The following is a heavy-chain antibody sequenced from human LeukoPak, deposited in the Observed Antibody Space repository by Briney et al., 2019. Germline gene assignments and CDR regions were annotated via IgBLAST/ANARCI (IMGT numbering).Heavy chain of an antibody. CDR2: ISDSGDTT. CDR1: GFAFSSLA. J-gene: IGHJ4*02. D-gene: IGHD5-12*01. V-gene: IGHV3-23*01. Sequence: PGGSLRLSCAASGFAFSSLAMGWVRQAPGKGLEWVSVISDSGDTTYYADSVKGRFTISRDNAKNSLYLQMNSLRDEDTAVYYCAREEYSAYDNWGQGTLVTVSS. CDR3: AREEYSAYDN.